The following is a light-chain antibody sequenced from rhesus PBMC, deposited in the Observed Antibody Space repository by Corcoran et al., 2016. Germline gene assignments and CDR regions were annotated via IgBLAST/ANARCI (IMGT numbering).Light chain of an antibody. CDR1: QDISNN. CDR2: KAS. Sequence: DIQMTQSPSSLSASVGDRVTITCQASQDISNNLAWYQQKPGKVPKLLIYKASTLQSGVPSRFSGSGSGTDFTLTISSLQPEDYATYYCQHGYGTPLTFGGGTKVDLK. CDR3: QHGYGTPLT. V-gene: IGKV1-25*01. J-gene: IGKJ4*01.